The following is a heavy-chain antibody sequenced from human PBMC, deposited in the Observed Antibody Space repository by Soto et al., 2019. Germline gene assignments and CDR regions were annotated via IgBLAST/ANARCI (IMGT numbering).Heavy chain of an antibody. CDR3: AKNPGYYYDSTGYHFDY. J-gene: IGHJ4*02. CDR2: ISYGGGTT. D-gene: IGHD3-22*01. CDR1: GFTFSDYY. Sequence: GGSLRLSCAASGFTFSDYYMSWIRQAPGKGLEWVSAISYGGGTTYYADSVKGRFTISRDNSKNTLYLQMHSLRAEDTAVYYCAKNPGYYYDSTGYHFDYWGQGTLVTVSS. V-gene: IGHV3-23*01.